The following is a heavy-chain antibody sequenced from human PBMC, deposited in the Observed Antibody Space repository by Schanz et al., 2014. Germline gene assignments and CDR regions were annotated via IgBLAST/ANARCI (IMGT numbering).Heavy chain of an antibody. V-gene: IGHV1-69*02. J-gene: IGHJ3*02. CDR3: TRGGYSYALSAFDI. CDR1: GGTFSSYT. CDR2: IIPVLAIA. Sequence: QVQLVQSGAEVKKPGSSVKVSCKASGGTFSSYTISWIRQAPGQGLEWMGRIIPVLAIADYAQKFQGRVTNTADKSTSTAYMDLSSLRPEDTAVYYCTRGGYSYALSAFDIWGQGTMXTVSS. D-gene: IGHD5-18*01.